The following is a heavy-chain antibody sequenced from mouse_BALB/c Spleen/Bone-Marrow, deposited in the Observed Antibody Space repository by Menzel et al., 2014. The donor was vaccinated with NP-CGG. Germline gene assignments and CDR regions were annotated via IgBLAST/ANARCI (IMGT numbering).Heavy chain of an antibody. V-gene: IGHV14-3*02. J-gene: IGHJ3*01. D-gene: IGHD3-1*01. CDR3: ARRAARATGFAY. CDR2: IDPANGNT. CDR1: GFNIKDTY. Sequence: EVQLQQSGAELVKPGASVKLSCTASGFNIKDTYMHWVKQRPEQGLEWIGRIDPANGNTKYDPKFQGKATITADTSSNTAYLQLSSLTSEDTVVYYCARRAARATGFAYWGQGTLVTVSA.